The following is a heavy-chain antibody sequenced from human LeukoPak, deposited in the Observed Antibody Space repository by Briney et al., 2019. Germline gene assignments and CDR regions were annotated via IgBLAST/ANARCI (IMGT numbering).Heavy chain of an antibody. V-gene: IGHV4-30-2*01. CDR1: GGSISSGGSY. J-gene: IGHJ3*02. Sequence: SQTLSPTCTVSGGSISSGGSYWSWLRQPPGKGLEWIGYIYHSGSTFYDPSLKSRVTISVDRSKNRFSLKLSSVTAADTAVYYCARDLSDLSFAFDIWGQGTMVTVSS. D-gene: IGHD3-16*02. CDR3: ARDLSDLSFAFDI. CDR2: IYHSGST.